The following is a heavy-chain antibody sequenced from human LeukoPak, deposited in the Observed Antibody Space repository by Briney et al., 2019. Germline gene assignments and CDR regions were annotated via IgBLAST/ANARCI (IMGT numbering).Heavy chain of an antibody. J-gene: IGHJ4*02. CDR3: ARLFGLRDGY. CDR1: GGSFSSYY. V-gene: IGHV4-34*01. Sequence: PSETLSLTCAVYGGSFSSYYWSWIRQSPGKGLEWIGEINHSGSTNYNPSLKSRVTISVDTSKNQFSLKLSSVTAADTAVYYCARLFGLRDGYWGQGTLVTVSS. CDR2: INHSGST. D-gene: IGHD3/OR15-3a*01.